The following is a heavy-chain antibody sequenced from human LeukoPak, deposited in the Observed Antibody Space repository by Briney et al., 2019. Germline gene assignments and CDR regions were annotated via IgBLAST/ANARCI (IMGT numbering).Heavy chain of an antibody. CDR3: ARGRIAVVDDAFDL. D-gene: IGHD2-15*01. J-gene: IGHJ3*01. CDR2: ISSTGTYT. CDR1: GFTFSDFY. Sequence: GGSLRLSCAGSGFTFSDFYMSWIRQAPGKGLEWMSYISSTGTYTNNAVSVKGRFFISRDNAKNSLYLRMNSLRADDTAVYFCARGRIAVVDDAFDLWGQGTVVTVSS. V-gene: IGHV3-11*06.